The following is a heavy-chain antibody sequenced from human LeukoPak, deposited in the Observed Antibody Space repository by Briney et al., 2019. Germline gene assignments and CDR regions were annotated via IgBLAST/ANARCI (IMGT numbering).Heavy chain of an antibody. CDR2: IYYSGST. Sequence: PSQTLSLTCTVSGGSISSGGYYWSWIRQHPGKGLEWIGYIYYSGSTYYNPSLKSRVTISVDTSKNQFSLKLSSVTAADTAVYYCARDSVGPYYYYGMDVWGQGTTVTVSS. J-gene: IGHJ6*02. D-gene: IGHD2-15*01. CDR3: ARDSVGPYYYYGMDV. V-gene: IGHV4-31*03. CDR1: GGSISSGGYY.